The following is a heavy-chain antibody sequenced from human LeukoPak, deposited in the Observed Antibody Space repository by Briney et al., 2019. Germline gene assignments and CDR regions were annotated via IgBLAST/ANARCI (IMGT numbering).Heavy chain of an antibody. V-gene: IGHV4-30-2*01. CDR3: AREEYCGGDCYYFDY. J-gene: IGHJ4*02. D-gene: IGHD2-21*02. Sequence: PSETLSLTCAVSGGSISSGGYSWSWIRQPQGKGLEWIGYIYHSGSTYYNPSLKSRVTISVDRSKNQFSLKLSSVTAADTAVYYCAREEYCGGDCYYFDYWGQGTLVTVSS. CDR1: GGSISSGGYS. CDR2: IYHSGST.